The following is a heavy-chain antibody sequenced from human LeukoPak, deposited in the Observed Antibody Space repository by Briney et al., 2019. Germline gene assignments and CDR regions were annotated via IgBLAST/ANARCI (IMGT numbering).Heavy chain of an antibody. V-gene: IGHV4-39*01. J-gene: IGHJ3*02. D-gene: IGHD2-15*01. CDR3: ARHFRVYCSGGSCYQGAFDI. Sequence: SETLSLTCTVSGGSISSSSYYWGWRRQPPGKGLEWVGSIYYSGSTYYNPSLKSRVTISVDTSKNQFSLKLSSVTAADTAVYCCARHFRVYCSGGSCYQGAFDIWGQGTMVTVSS. CDR2: IYYSGST. CDR1: GGSISSSSYY.